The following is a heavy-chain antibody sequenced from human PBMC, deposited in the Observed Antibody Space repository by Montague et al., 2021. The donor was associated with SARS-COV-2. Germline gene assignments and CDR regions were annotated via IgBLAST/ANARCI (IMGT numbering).Heavy chain of an antibody. CDR1: GFTSGDYQ. CDR3: ARSPRGSGTGWLDY. V-gene: IGHV3-7*01. Sequence: SLRLSCAASGFTSGDYQMTWARQAPGKGLQWVANINQDETAKTYVDSVKGRFTISGDNAKNSLILQMNSLKDEDTAVYYCARSPRGSGTGWLDYWGQGTLVTVSS. CDR2: INQDETAK. D-gene: IGHD3/OR15-3a*01. J-gene: IGHJ4*02.